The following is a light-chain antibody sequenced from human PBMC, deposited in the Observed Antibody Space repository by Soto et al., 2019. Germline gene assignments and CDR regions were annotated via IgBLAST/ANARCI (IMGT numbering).Light chain of an antibody. CDR1: SSDVGGYNS. Sequence: QSALTQPRSVSGSPGQSVTISCTGTSSDVGGYNSVSWYQQHPSKAPRLMIYDVSKRPSGVPDRFFGSKSGSTASLTISWLQAEDEADSYCCSYAGSYTWVFGGGTKLTVL. V-gene: IGLV2-11*01. CDR3: CSYAGSYTWV. CDR2: DVS. J-gene: IGLJ3*02.